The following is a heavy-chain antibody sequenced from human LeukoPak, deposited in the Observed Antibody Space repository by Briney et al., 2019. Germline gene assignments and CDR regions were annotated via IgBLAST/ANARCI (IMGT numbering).Heavy chain of an antibody. CDR1: GYSFSSFW. CDR2: IYPGDSNT. J-gene: IGHJ5*02. D-gene: IGHD3-22*01. Sequence: GESLKISCKGSGYSFSSFWIVWVRQMPGKGLEWMGIIYPGDSNTRYSPSFQGQVTISADKSISTAYLQWSSLKASDTAIYYCARTYYYDSSAYFDWFDPWGQGTLVTLSS. CDR3: ARTYYYDSSAYFDWFDP. V-gene: IGHV5-51*01.